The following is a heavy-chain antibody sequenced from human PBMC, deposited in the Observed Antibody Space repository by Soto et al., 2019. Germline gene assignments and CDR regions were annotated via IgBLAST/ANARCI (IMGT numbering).Heavy chain of an antibody. V-gene: IGHV1-3*01. D-gene: IGHD2-15*01. J-gene: IGHJ5*02. Sequence: EASVKVSCKASGYTFTSYAMHWVRQAPGQRLEWMGWINAGNGNTKYSQKFQGRVTITRDTSASTAYMELSSLRSEDTAVYYCARDGLVVVVAGYNWFDPWGQGTLVTVS. CDR1: GYTFTSYA. CDR3: ARDGLVVVVAGYNWFDP. CDR2: INAGNGNT.